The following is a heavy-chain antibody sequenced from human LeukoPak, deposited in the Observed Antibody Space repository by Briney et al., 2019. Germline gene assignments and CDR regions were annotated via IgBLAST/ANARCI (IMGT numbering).Heavy chain of an antibody. Sequence: GGSLRLSCAASGFTFSSYAMHWVRQAPGKGLEWVAVISYDGSNKYYADSEKGRFTISRDNSKNTLYLQMNSLRAEDTAVYYCARDVGIVVVPAAIRYYYGMDVWGQGTTVTVFS. D-gene: IGHD2-2*01. CDR3: ARDVGIVVVPAAIRYYYGMDV. V-gene: IGHV3-30-3*01. CDR2: ISYDGSNK. CDR1: GFTFSSYA. J-gene: IGHJ6*01.